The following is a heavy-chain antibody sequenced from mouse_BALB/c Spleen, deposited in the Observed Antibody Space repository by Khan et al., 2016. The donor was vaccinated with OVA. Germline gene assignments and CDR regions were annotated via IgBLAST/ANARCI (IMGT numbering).Heavy chain of an antibody. D-gene: IGHD2-2*01. CDR3: TRQGYVSCVTY. J-gene: IGHJ3*01. CDR1: GYSLTSYY. CDR2: IDPFSDTT. V-gene: IGHV1-31*01. Sequence: VQLQQSGPELMKPGASVKISCKASGYSLTSYYIHWVMQSHGKSLEWIGYIDPFSDTTTYNQKFTGKAKLTVDKSTSTAYIHPSTLTYEDSAVNYCTRQGYVSCVTYWGQGTLVTVSA.